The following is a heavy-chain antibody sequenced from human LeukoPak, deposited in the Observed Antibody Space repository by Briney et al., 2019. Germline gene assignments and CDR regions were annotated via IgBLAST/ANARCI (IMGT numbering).Heavy chain of an antibody. V-gene: IGHV3-7*01. J-gene: IGHJ4*02. CDR3: ARVRNDIVVVPCAMRDTYYFDY. Sequence: GGSLRLSCAASGFTFITYWMSWVRQAPGKGLEWVANIKQDVSEKYYVDSVKGRFTISRDNAKNSLYLQMNSLRAEDTAVYYCARVRNDIVVVPCAMRDTYYFDYWGQGTLVTVSS. CDR1: GFTFITYW. D-gene: IGHD2-2*01. CDR2: IKQDVSEK.